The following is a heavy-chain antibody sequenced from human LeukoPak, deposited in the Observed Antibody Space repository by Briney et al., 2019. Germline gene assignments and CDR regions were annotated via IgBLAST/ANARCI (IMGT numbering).Heavy chain of an antibody. V-gene: IGHV4-38-2*02. CDR2: IYHSGST. CDR3: ARSDGYGLVGI. J-gene: IGHJ3*02. D-gene: IGHD3-10*01. Sequence: SETLSLTCTVSGYSISSGYYWGWIRQPPGKGLEWIGTIYHSGSTYYNPSLKSRVTISVDTSKNQFSLNLSSVTAADTAVYYCARSDGYGLVGIWGQGTMVTVSS. CDR1: GYSISSGYY.